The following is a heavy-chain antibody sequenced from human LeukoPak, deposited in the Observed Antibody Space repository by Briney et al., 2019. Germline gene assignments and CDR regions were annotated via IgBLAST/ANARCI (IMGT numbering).Heavy chain of an antibody. V-gene: IGHV1-46*01. CDR2: INPSGGST. CDR1: GYTFTRYY. J-gene: IGHJ2*01. Sequence: ASVKVSCKASGYTFTRYYMHWVRQAPGQGLEWMGIINPSGGSTSYAQKFQGRVTMTRDTSTSTVYMELSSLRSEDTAVYYCARGIISSGPHWYFDLWGRGTLVTVSS. D-gene: IGHD6-19*01. CDR3: ARGIISSGPHWYFDL.